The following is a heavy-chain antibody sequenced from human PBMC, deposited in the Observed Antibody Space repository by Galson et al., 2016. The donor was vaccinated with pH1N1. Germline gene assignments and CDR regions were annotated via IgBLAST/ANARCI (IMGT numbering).Heavy chain of an antibody. D-gene: IGHD3-16*01. CDR1: GFTFSDYA. Sequence: SLSLSCAASGFTFSDYAIHWVRQAPGKGLEWVALISSDGSNKDYADSVKGRFIVSRDYSKTALQMNSLKAEDTAVYYCAKESLPRATLGDFDSWGQGSLVIVSS. CDR3: AKESLPRATLGDFDS. CDR2: ISSDGSNK. J-gene: IGHJ4*02. V-gene: IGHV3-30*18.